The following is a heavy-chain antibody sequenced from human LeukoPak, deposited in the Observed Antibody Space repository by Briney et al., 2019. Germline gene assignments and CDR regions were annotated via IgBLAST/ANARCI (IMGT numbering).Heavy chain of an antibody. CDR3: VRQSGFSMIVVVFDY. CDR1: GGSISSSSYY. V-gene: IGHV4-39*01. J-gene: IGHJ4*02. D-gene: IGHD3-22*01. Sequence: PSETLSLTCTVSGGSISSSSYYWGWIRQPPGKGLEWVGTIYYSGSTNYNPSLKSRLTISVDTSKNQFSLRLSSVTAADSAVYYCVRQSGFSMIVVVFDYWGQGTLVTVSS. CDR2: IYYSGST.